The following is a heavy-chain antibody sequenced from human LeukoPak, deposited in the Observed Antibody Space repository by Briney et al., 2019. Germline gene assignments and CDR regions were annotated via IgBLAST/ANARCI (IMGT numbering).Heavy chain of an antibody. CDR3: ARAKSRFDYYGSGSYERNRYYFDY. J-gene: IGHJ4*02. CDR2: MNPNSGNT. V-gene: IGHV1-8*01. Sequence: ASVKVSCKASGYTFTSYDINWVRQATGQGLEWMGWMNPNSGNTGYAQKFQGRVTMTRNTSISTAYMELSSLRSEDTAVYYCARAKSRFDYYGSGSYERNRYYFDYWGQGTLVTVSS. D-gene: IGHD3-10*01. CDR1: GYTFTSYD.